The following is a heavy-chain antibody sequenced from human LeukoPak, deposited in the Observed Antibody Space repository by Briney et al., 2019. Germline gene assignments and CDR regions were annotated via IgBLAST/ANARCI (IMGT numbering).Heavy chain of an antibody. J-gene: IGHJ4*02. CDR3: ARGGDNYGQTYDY. D-gene: IGHD5-18*01. V-gene: IGHV3-21*01. Sequence: GGSLRLSCAVSGFTFSSYSMNWVRQAPGKGLEWVSSISSSSNYIYYADSVKGRFTISRDNAKNSLYLQMNSLRAEDTAVYYCARGGDNYGQTYDYWGQGTLVTVSS. CDR2: ISSSSNYI. CDR1: GFTFSSYS.